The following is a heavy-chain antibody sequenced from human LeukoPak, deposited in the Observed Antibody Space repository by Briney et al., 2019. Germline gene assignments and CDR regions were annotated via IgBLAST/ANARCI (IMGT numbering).Heavy chain of an antibody. CDR3: ARDDYCSATSCPTNWFDP. D-gene: IGHD2-2*01. CDR1: GDSVSSNSAA. Sequence: SQTLSLTCAISGDSVSSNSAAWNWIRQSPSRGLEWLGRAYYRSKWYNDYAVSVKSRITINPDTSKNQFSLQLNSVTPEDTAVYYCARDDYCSATSCPTNWFDPWGQGTLVTVSS. CDR2: AYYRSKWYN. V-gene: IGHV6-1*01. J-gene: IGHJ5*02.